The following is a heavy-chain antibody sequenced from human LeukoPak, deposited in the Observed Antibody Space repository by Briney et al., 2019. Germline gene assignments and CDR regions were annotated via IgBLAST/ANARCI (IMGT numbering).Heavy chain of an antibody. CDR3: ARVEAYCSGGRCYWFDP. J-gene: IGHJ5*02. V-gene: IGHV1-2*02. CDR2: INPNSGGT. D-gene: IGHD2-15*01. Sequence: GASVKVSYMPSGYTFTGYYMHWVRQAPGQGLEWMGWINPNSGGTNYAQKFQGRVTMTRDTSISTAYMELSRLRSDDTAVYYCARVEAYCSGGRCYWFDPWAEGTLISVSS. CDR1: GYTFTGYY.